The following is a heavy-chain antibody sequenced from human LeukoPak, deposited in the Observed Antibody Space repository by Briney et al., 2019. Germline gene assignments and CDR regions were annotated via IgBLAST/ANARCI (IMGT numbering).Heavy chain of an antibody. D-gene: IGHD2-2*01. Sequence: GGSLTLSCAACGFTFRSCDILGLRQAPGKGLEWVADITYDGSSIYYADFVKGRFTLSRDNSQSTLYLQRNSLTTEDTAVYYCAKDRRGYCSSISCFYFYFDLGGRGSLVTASP. V-gene: IGHV3-30*18. CDR3: AKDRRGYCSSISCFYFYFDL. CDR1: GFTFRSCD. J-gene: IGHJ2*01. CDR2: ITYDGSSI.